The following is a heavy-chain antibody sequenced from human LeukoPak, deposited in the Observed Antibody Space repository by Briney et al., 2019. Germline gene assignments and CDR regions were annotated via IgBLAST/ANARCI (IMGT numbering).Heavy chain of an antibody. J-gene: IGHJ5*02. D-gene: IGHD2-2*02. CDR3: ARGPYAYTSSATLGSYNWFDP. CDR2: IYPGDSHN. Sequence: GASLKISYKGSGSSFPNYWIGWVRPMAGKGLEWMGIIYPGDSHNRYSPSFQDQVTISVDKSISTAYLQWSSLKASDTAMYYCARGPYAYTSSATLGSYNWFDPWGQGSLVTVSS. V-gene: IGHV5-51*01. CDR1: GSSFPNYW.